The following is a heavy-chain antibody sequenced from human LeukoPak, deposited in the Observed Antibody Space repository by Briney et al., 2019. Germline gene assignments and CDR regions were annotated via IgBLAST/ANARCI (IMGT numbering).Heavy chain of an antibody. CDR1: GFTFSSYT. V-gene: IGHV3-21*06. Sequence: GGSLRLSCVGSGFTFSSYTMNWVRQAPGKGLEWVSFISSSSDFIYYADSVKGRFTISRDNAKSSLYLQMNSLRVEDTAIYYCARDLAVAGHNWFDPWGQGTLVIVSS. J-gene: IGHJ5*02. CDR3: ARDLAVAGHNWFDP. D-gene: IGHD6-19*01. CDR2: ISSSSDFI.